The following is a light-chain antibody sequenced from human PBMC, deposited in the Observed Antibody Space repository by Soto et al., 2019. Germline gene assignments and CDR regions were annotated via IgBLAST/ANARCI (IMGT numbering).Light chain of an antibody. CDR1: QSVSSSY. J-gene: IGKJ2*01. CDR2: GAS. CDR3: QQYGNPPPNA. Sequence: EIVLTQSPGTLSLSPGERATLSCRASQSVSSSYLAWYQQKPGQAPRVLIHGASSRATGIPARFSGSGSGTDVTLTISRLEPEDFAVYFCQQYGNPPPNAFGQGTKVEIK. V-gene: IGKV3-20*01.